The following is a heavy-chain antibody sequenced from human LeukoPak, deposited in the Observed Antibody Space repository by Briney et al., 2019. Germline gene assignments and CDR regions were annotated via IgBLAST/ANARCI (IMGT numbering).Heavy chain of an antibody. D-gene: IGHD1-26*01. J-gene: IGHJ3*02. V-gene: IGHV1-18*01. CDR1: GYIFTTYG. Sequence: GASVKVSCKASGYIFTTYGISWVRQAPGQGLEWMGWISGYNDDTKYAQQPQGRVTMTTDTSTSTAYMELRSLTSDDTAVYYCARDHGFSGGSYFDTFDIWGRGTMVTVSS. CDR3: ARDHGFSGGSYFDTFDI. CDR2: ISGYNDDT.